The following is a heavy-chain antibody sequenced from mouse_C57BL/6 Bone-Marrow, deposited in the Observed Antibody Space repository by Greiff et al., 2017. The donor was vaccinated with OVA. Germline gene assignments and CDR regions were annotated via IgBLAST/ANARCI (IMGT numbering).Heavy chain of an antibody. Sequence: QVQLQQPGAELVKPGASVKLSCKASGYTFTSYWMHWVKQRPGQGLEWIGMIHPNSGSTNYNEKFKSKATLTVAKSSTTAYMQLSGVTSEDSAVYYCARDGRAAYWGQGTLVTVSA. CDR2: IHPNSGST. D-gene: IGHD3-1*01. V-gene: IGHV1-64*01. CDR3: ARDGRAAY. CDR1: GYTFTSYW. J-gene: IGHJ3*01.